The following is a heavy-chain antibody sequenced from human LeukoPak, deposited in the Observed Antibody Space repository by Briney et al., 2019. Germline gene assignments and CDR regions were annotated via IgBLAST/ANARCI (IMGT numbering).Heavy chain of an antibody. J-gene: IGHJ6*03. CDR3: AKTYYDILTGYGGPYYMDV. D-gene: IGHD3-9*01. V-gene: IGHV4-59*01. Sequence: IYYSGSTNYNPSLKSRVTISVDTSKNQFSLKLSSVTAADTAVYYCAKTYYDILTGYGGPYYMDVWGKGTTVTVSS. CDR2: IYYSGST.